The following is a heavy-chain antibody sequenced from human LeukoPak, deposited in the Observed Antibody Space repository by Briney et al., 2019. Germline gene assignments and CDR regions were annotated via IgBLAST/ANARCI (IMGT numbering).Heavy chain of an antibody. D-gene: IGHD3-3*01. CDR3: AREGHYDFWSGYPHNWFDP. J-gene: IGHJ5*02. Sequence: SETLSLTCTVSGGSISSSSYYWGWIRQPPGKGLEWIGSIYYSGSTYYNPSLKSRVTMSVDTSKNQFSLKLSSVTAADTAVYYCAREGHYDFWSGYPHNWFDPWGQGTLVTVSS. CDR2: IYYSGST. V-gene: IGHV4-39*07. CDR1: GGSISSSSYY.